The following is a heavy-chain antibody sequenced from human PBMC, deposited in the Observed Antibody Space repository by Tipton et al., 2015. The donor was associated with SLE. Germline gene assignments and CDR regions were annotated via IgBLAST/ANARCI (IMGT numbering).Heavy chain of an antibody. CDR1: GGSISSHY. J-gene: IGHJ6*03. CDR3: ARDGGITTDIDV. Sequence: TLSLTCTVSGGSISSHYWSWIRQPPGKGLEWIGYIYYRGSTNYNPSLKSRVTISVDTSKNQFSLKLSSVTAADTAAYYCARDGGITTDIDVWGKGITVTVSS. CDR2: IYYRGST. D-gene: IGHD3-10*01. V-gene: IGHV4-59*11.